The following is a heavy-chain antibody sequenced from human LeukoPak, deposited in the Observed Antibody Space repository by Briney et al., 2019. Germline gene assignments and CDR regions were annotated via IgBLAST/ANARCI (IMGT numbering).Heavy chain of an antibody. CDR2: IYYSGST. J-gene: IGHJ6*03. D-gene: IGHD3-9*01. Sequence: PSETLSLTCTVSGGSISSYYWSWIRQPPGKGLEWIGYIYYSGSTNYNPSLKSRVTISVDTSKNQFSLKLSSVTAADTAVYYCARLYGVIRTYYYMDVWGKGTTVTVSS. V-gene: IGHV4-59*08. CDR1: GGSISSYY. CDR3: ARLYGVIRTYYYMDV.